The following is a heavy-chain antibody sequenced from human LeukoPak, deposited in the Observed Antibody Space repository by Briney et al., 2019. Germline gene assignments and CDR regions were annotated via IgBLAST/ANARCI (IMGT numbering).Heavy chain of an antibody. Sequence: PGGSLRLSCAASGFTFSSYAMHWVRQAPGKGLEYVSAISSNGGSTYYANSVKGRFTISRDNSKNTLYLQMGSLRAEDMAVYYCAREASSSWFYYFDYWGQGTLVTVSS. V-gene: IGHV3-64*01. CDR1: GFTFSSYA. CDR3: AREASSSWFYYFDY. CDR2: ISSNGGST. J-gene: IGHJ4*02. D-gene: IGHD6-13*01.